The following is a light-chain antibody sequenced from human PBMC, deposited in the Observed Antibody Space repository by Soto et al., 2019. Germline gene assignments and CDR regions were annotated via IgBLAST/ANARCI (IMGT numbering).Light chain of an antibody. J-gene: IGKJ2*01. V-gene: IGKV3-20*01. CDR1: QSVSSSY. Sequence: TQSPSTLSASVGDRATLSCRASQSVSSSYLAWYQQKPGQAPRLLIYGASSRATGIPDRFSGSGSGTDFTLTISRLEPEDFAVYFCQHYGNSPPFTFGQGTKVEIK. CDR2: GAS. CDR3: QHYGNSPPFT.